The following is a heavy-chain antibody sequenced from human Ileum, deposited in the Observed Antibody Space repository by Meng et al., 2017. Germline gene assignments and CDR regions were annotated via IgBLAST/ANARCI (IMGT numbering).Heavy chain of an antibody. V-gene: IGHV3-33*06. CDR3: AKRITPAGSSHCGLDV. CDR2: IWYDGSKR. Sequence: GGSLRLSCAASGFSFSDYSLYWVRHAPGKRLEWVAMIWYDGSKRYYADSVKGRFTISRDNSGKTVYLQMNSLTVEDTAIYYCAKRITPAGSSHCGLDVWGQGTTVTVSS. D-gene: IGHD6-13*01. CDR1: GFSFSDYS. J-gene: IGHJ6*02.